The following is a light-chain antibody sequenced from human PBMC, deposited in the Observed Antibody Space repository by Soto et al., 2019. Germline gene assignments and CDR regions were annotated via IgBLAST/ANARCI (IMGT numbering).Light chain of an antibody. J-gene: IGKJ1*01. CDR1: QSVSSSY. Sequence: EIVLTQSPGTLSLSPGGRATLSCRASQSVSSSYLAWYQQKPGQAPRLLIYGASSRATGIPDRFSGSGSGTDFTLTISRLEPEDFAAYYCQQYGSSPRTFGQGTKVDIK. CDR3: QQYGSSPRT. V-gene: IGKV3-20*01. CDR2: GAS.